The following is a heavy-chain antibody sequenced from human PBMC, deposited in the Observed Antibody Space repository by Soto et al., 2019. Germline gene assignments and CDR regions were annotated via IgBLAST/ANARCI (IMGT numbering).Heavy chain of an antibody. CDR3: AKDGWSWMTVTTQYFDL. J-gene: IGHJ2*01. CDR2: ISGSGDNT. D-gene: IGHD4-17*01. Sequence: EVHLLESGGDLVQPGGSLRLSCAASGFTFSSYAMSWVRQTPGKGLEWVSVISGSGDNTYYADSVKGRFTISRDNSKNTLYLQMNSLRAEDTGVYYCAKDGWSWMTVTTQYFDLWGRGSLVTVSS. V-gene: IGHV3-23*01. CDR1: GFTFSSYA.